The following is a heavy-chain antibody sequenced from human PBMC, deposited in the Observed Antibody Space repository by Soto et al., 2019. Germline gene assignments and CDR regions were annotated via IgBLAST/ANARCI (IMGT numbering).Heavy chain of an antibody. CDR2: IYYSGST. V-gene: IGHV4-61*01. J-gene: IGHJ4*02. CDR1: GGSVSSGSYY. CDR3: AREYSSSSSFDY. D-gene: IGHD6-6*01. Sequence: SETLSLTCTVSGGSVSSGSYYWSWIRQPPGKGLEWIGYIYYSGSTNYNPSLKSRVTISVDTSKNQFSLKLSSVTAADTAVYYCAREYSSSSSFDYWGQGTLVTVS.